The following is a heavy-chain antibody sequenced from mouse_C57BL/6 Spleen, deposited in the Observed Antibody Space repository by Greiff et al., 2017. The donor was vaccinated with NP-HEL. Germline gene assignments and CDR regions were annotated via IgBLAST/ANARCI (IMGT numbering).Heavy chain of an antibody. J-gene: IGHJ4*01. V-gene: IGHV5-17*01. CDR2: ISSGSSTI. Sequence: DVMLVESGGGLVKPGGSLKLSCAASGFTFSDYGMHWVRQAPEKGLEWVAYISSGSSTIYYADTVKGRFTISRDNAKNTLFLQMTSLRSEDTAMYYCARKIYYYGSSYDYAMDYWGQGTSVTVSS. D-gene: IGHD1-1*01. CDR3: ARKIYYYGSSYDYAMDY. CDR1: GFTFSDYG.